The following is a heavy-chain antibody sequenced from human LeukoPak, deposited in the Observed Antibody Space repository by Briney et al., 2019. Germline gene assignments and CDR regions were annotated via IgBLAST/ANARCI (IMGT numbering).Heavy chain of an antibody. V-gene: IGHV4-61*02. J-gene: IGHJ4*02. CDR3: ARENLLDTTLGY. D-gene: IGHD3-3*01. CDR2: IYTSGST. Sequence: NSSETLSLTCTVSGGSISSSSYYWGWIRQPPGKGLEWIGRIYTSGSTNYNPSLKSRVTISVDTSKNQFSLKLSSVTAADTAVYYCARENLLDTTLGYWGQGTLVTVSS. CDR1: GGSISSSSYY.